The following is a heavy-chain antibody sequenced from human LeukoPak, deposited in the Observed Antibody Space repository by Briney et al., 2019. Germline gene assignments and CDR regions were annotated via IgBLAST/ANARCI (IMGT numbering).Heavy chain of an antibody. CDR2: ISASGDA. CDR3: AGAYCGGDCFYYYYYYMDV. CDR1: GGSISSHY. D-gene: IGHD2-21*02. Sequence: PSETLSLTCSVSGGSISSHYWSWIRQPAGKGLEWIGRISASGDANYNPSLKSRVTMSVDTSKNQFSLKLSSVTAADTAVYYCAGAYCGGDCFYYYYYYMDVWGKGTTVTISS. V-gene: IGHV4-4*07. J-gene: IGHJ6*03.